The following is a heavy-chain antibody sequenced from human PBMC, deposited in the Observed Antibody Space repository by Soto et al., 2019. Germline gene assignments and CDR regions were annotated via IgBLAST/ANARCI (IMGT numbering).Heavy chain of an antibody. Sequence: SETLSLTCAVYGGFLSESYWTWIRQRPGKGLEWIGEINHVGGTNYNPSLKSRVTMSVDTSQNQFSLRLISVTAADTAMYFCVRIRYQLPSSVLWLDPWGQGTPVTVSS. V-gene: IGHV4-34*01. J-gene: IGHJ5*02. D-gene: IGHD3-16*01. CDR2: INHVGGT. CDR1: GGFLSESY. CDR3: VRIRYQLPSSVLWLDP.